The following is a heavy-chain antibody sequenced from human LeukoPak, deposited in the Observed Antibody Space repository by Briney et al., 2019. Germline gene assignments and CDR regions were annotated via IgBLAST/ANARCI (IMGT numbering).Heavy chain of an antibody. CDR3: AKASAVRGYYYYGMDV. CDR1: FIFSTYA. D-gene: IGHD3-10*02. CDR2: ISDSGGIA. Sequence: GGSLRLSCAASFIFSTYAMNWVRQAPGKGLEWVSAISDSGGIAYYADSVKGRFTISRDNSKNTLYLQMNSLRAEDTAIYYCAKASAVRGYYYYGMDVWGQGTTVTVSS. V-gene: IGHV3-23*01. J-gene: IGHJ6*02.